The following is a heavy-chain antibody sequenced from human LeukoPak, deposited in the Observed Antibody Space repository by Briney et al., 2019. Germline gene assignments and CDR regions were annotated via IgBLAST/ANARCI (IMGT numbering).Heavy chain of an antibody. V-gene: IGHV4-59*01. CDR2: IYYTGDT. D-gene: IGHD2-21*01. CDR3: ASTTVINKGSSFDI. CDR1: GGSITSSS. J-gene: IGHJ3*02. Sequence: PSETLSLTCSVSGGSITSSSWNWVRQSPGKGLEWMGYIYYTGDTTYNPSLMGRVTISVDTSKNQFSLKLISLTAADTDVYYCASTTVINKGSSFDIWGQGTLVTVSS.